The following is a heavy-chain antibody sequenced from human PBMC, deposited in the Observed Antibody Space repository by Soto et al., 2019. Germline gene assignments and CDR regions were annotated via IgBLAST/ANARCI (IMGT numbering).Heavy chain of an antibody. CDR2: ISGSGGHT. CDR1: GLTFSSSA. Sequence: GGSLRLSCAASGLTFSSSAMSWVRQGPGRGLEWVSAISGSGGHTYYADSVEGRFSISRDNSKNTLFLQMRSLRAEDTAVYYCASHLMDSLGLDYWGQGTLVTVSS. V-gene: IGHV3-23*01. D-gene: IGHD2-2*03. J-gene: IGHJ4*02. CDR3: ASHLMDSLGLDY.